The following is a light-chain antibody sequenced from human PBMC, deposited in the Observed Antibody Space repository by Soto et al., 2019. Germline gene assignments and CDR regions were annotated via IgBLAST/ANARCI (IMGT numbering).Light chain of an antibody. V-gene: IGLV2-8*02. J-gene: IGLJ1*01. Sequence: QSALTQPASVSRSPGQSITISCTGTSSDVGGYNSVSWYQQHPGKAPKLMIYDVSKRPSGVPDRFSGSKSGNTASLTVSGLQAEDEADYYCSSYAGNKNVFGTGTKVTVL. CDR1: SSDVGGYNS. CDR2: DVS. CDR3: SSYAGNKNV.